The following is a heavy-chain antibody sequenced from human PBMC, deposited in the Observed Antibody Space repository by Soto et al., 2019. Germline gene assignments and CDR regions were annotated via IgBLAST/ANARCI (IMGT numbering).Heavy chain of an antibody. CDR1: GFTFSGHW. J-gene: IGHJ3*02. CDR2: INTDGGTS. Sequence: EVQLVESGGDLVQPGGSLRLSCAASGFTFSGHWMHWVRQVPGKGLEWVSRINTDGGTSAYADSVKGRFTISRDNAKNTLYLQMNGLRAEDKAGYYCAREAGYCSRTSCYRRAFDTWGQGTTVTVSS. CDR3: AREAGYCSRTSCYRRAFDT. V-gene: IGHV3-74*03. D-gene: IGHD2-2*01.